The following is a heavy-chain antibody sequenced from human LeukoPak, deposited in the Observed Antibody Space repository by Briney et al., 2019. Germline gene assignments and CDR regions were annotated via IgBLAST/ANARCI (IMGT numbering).Heavy chain of an antibody. CDR3: ARDYYDFWSGSSAVDY. J-gene: IGHJ4*02. V-gene: IGHV3-48*04. D-gene: IGHD3-3*01. Sequence: QPGGSLRLSCAASGFTFSSYSMNWVRQAPGKGLEWVSYISSSSSTIYYADSVKGRFTISRDNAKNSLYLQMNSLRAEDTAVYYCARDYYDFWSGSSAVDYWGQGTLVTVSS. CDR1: GFTFSSYS. CDR2: ISSSSSTI.